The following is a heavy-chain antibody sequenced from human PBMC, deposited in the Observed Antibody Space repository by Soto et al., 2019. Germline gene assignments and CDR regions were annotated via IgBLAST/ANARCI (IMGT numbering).Heavy chain of an antibody. CDR2: IWHDGTRK. D-gene: IGHD3-10*01. CDR1: DFAFRLHG. CDR3: ANDRSSSYAYPTAF. Sequence: QVHLVESGGGVVQPGGSLTLSCSVSDFAFRLHGIHWVRHTPGKGLEWVAMIWHDGTRKYFRDSVRGRFTISRDSAKNNFKLHTNNLRGDDSALYFGANDRSSSYAYPTAFWGKGTTFTVSS. V-gene: IGHV3-33*06. J-gene: IGHJ6*04.